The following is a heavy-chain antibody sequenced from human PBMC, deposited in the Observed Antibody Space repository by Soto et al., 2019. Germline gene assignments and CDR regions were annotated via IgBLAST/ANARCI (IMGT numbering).Heavy chain of an antibody. D-gene: IGHD2-21*02. CDR3: ARQRTTVVTQAYFDH. CDR1: CESISSSSYY. Sequence: SENLSLTCTVSCESISSSSYYWGWIRQPPGNGLEWIGTITYSGRTYYNPHFKSRVTISIYTSKNQFPLKLSSVTATDMAVYYCARQRTTVVTQAYFDHCGQGALVNVS. CDR2: ITYSGRT. J-gene: IGHJ4*02. V-gene: IGHV4-39*01.